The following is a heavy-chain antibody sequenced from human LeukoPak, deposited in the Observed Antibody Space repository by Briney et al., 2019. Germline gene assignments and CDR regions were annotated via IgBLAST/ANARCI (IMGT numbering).Heavy chain of an antibody. J-gene: IGHJ4*02. Sequence: AGGSLRLSCAASGFPFSTYWMSWVRQAPGKGLEWVSAISASGGSIYYADSVKGRFTISRDNYKNTLYLQTNSLRAEDTDEYFCARHLIWFGELSGGFDYWGQGTLVTVSS. D-gene: IGHD3-10*01. CDR3: ARHLIWFGELSGGFDY. V-gene: IGHV3-23*01. CDR1: GFPFSTYW. CDR2: ISASGGSI.